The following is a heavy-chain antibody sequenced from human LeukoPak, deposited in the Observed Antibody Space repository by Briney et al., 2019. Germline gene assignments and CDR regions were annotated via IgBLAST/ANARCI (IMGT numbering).Heavy chain of an antibody. CDR2: ISRSSSYT. V-gene: IGHV3-11*06. CDR1: RFIFSDYY. Sequence: GGSLRLSCAASRFIFSDYYMNWIRQAPGKGLEWVSYISRSSSYTRYADSVQGRFTISRDNVQSSLYLQMNSLRAEDTAVYFCARPRAGVTTAFDSWGQGTLVTVSS. D-gene: IGHD4-17*01. CDR3: ARPRAGVTTAFDS. J-gene: IGHJ4*02.